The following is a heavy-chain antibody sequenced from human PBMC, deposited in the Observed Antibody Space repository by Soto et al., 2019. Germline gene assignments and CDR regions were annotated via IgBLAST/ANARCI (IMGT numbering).Heavy chain of an antibody. CDR2: IIPIFGTA. D-gene: IGHD6-19*01. Sequence: VASVKVSCKASGGTFSSYAISWVRQAPGQGLEWMGGIIPIFGTANYAQKFQGRVTITADKSTSTAYMELSSLRSEDTAVYYCARGLAVAGPGWFDPWGQGTLVTVSS. CDR1: GGTFSSYA. CDR3: ARGLAVAGPGWFDP. V-gene: IGHV1-69*06. J-gene: IGHJ5*02.